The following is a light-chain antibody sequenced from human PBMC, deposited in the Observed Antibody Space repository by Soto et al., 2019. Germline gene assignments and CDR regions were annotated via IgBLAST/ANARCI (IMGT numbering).Light chain of an antibody. CDR2: GAS. CDR3: QQLNSHPLT. Sequence: IQLTHSPSSLSASVGDRVTITCLASQGISSYLAWYQQKPGKAPKLLISGASALQSGVPSRFSGSGSGTDFTLTISSLQPEDFATYYCQQLNSHPLTFGGGTKVDIK. V-gene: IGKV1-9*01. CDR1: QGISSY. J-gene: IGKJ4*01.